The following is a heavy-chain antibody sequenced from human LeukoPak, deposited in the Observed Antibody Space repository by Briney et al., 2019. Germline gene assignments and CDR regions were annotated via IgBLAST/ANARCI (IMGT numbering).Heavy chain of an antibody. CDR1: GGSISSSNW. J-gene: IGHJ4*02. D-gene: IGHD4-17*01. V-gene: IGHV4-31*11. Sequence: SGTLSLTCAVSGGSISSSNWWSWIRQHPGKGLEWIGYIYYSGSTYYNPSLKTRITISVDTSKNQFSLKLSSVTAADTAVYYCARGGYGDYRFDYWGQGTLVTVSS. CDR2: IYYSGST. CDR3: ARGGYGDYRFDY.